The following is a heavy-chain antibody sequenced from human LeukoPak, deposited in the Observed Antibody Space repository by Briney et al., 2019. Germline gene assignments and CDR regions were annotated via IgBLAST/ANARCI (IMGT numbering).Heavy chain of an antibody. J-gene: IGHJ4*02. Sequence: PSETLSLTCTVSGGSITSYYWTWIRQPPGKGLEWIGHIFYSGTTNYNPSLKSRLTISVDTSSKQFSLRLSSVTAADTAICYRARAVFGVVILDSWGQGTLVTVSS. CDR3: ARAVFGVVILDS. CDR2: IFYSGTT. V-gene: IGHV4-59*01. CDR1: GGSITSYY. D-gene: IGHD3-3*01.